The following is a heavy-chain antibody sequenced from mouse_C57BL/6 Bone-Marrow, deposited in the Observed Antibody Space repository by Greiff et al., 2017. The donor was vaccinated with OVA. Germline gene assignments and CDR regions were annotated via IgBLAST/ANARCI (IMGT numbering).Heavy chain of an antibody. CDR3: ARDDYDGGFDY. CDR2: IYPRSGNT. J-gene: IGHJ2*01. Sequence: VQLQESGAELARPGASVKLSCKASGYTFTSYGISWVKQRTGQGLEWIGEIYPRSGNTYYNEKFKGKATLTADKSSSTAYMELRSLTSEDSAVYFCARDDYDGGFDYWGQGTTLTVSS. V-gene: IGHV1-81*01. CDR1: GYTFTSYG. D-gene: IGHD2-4*01.